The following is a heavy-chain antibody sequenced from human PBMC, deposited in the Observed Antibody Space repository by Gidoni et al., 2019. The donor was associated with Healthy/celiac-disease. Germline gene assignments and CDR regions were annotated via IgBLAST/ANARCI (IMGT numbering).Heavy chain of an antibody. J-gene: IGHJ6*03. V-gene: IGHV1-3*01. CDR2: INAGNGNI. CDR1: GYTFTRYA. CDR3: ARDGELVVVEAATPPEYEYMDV. Sequence: VQLVQSAAEVKTPGASVKVSCTASGYTFTRYAMHWVRQAPGQRLEWMGWINAGNGNIKYTQKFQGRVTTTRDTSASTGDMEMSSMRSEDTAVYYCARDGELVVVEAATPPEYEYMDVWGKGTTVTVSS. D-gene: IGHD2-15*01.